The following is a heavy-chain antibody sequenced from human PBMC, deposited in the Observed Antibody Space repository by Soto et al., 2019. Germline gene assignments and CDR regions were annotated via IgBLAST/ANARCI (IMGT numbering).Heavy chain of an antibody. CDR1: GGSISSYY. D-gene: IGHD6-13*01. V-gene: IGHV4-59*01. J-gene: IGHJ6*02. CDR3: AGGQQLVRDYYYGMDV. CDR2: IYYSGST. Sequence: SETLSLTCTVSGGSISSYYWSWIRQPPGKGLEWIGYIYYSGSTNYNPSLKSRVTISVDTSKNQFSLKLSSVTAADTAVYYCAGGQQLVRDYYYGMDVWGQGTTVTVSS.